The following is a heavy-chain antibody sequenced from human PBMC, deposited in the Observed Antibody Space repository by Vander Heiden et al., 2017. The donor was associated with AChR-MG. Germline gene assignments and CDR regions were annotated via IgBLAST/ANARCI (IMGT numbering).Heavy chain of an antibody. CDR2: IKSKTDVGTT. CDR1: GFTFSNAW. Sequence: EVQLVESGGGLVKPGGSLRLSCAASGFTFSNAWMSWVRQAPGKGLEWVGRIKSKTDVGTTDYAAPVKGRFTISRDDSKNTLYLQMNSLKTEDTAVYYCTTDRQWHYFDYWGQGTLVTVSS. CDR3: TTDRQWHYFDY. D-gene: IGHD2-8*01. V-gene: IGHV3-15*01. J-gene: IGHJ4*02.